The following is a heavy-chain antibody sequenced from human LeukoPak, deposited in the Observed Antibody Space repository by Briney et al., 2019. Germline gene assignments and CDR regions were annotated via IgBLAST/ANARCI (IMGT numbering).Heavy chain of an antibody. CDR1: GFTFSSYA. V-gene: IGHV3-23*01. J-gene: IGHJ5*02. D-gene: IGHD4-17*01. CDR3: AKDRSGGTTTTVMVA. CDR2: ISGSGYNT. Sequence: PGGSLRLSCAASGFTFSSYAMSWVRQAPGKGLEWVSAISGSGYNTYYADSVKGRFTISGDNPENTLYLHMDTLRAEDTALYFCAKDRSGGTTTTVMVAWGRGTLVTVSS.